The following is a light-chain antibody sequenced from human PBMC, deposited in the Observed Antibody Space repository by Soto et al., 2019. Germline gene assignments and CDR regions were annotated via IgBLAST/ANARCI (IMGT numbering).Light chain of an antibody. V-gene: IGKV3-15*01. Sequence: EIVMTQSPATLSVSPGERATLSCRASQSVSSDLAWYQQEPGQAPRLLIYGASTRATGIPATFSGSASGTEFTLTISSLQSEDFAVYFCQQYNNWLYTFGQGTKLEIK. CDR1: QSVSSD. CDR3: QQYNNWLYT. CDR2: GAS. J-gene: IGKJ2*01.